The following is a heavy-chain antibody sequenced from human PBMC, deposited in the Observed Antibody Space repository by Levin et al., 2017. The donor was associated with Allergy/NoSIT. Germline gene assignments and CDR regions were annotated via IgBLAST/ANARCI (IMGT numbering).Heavy chain of an antibody. CDR1: GGTFSSYA. V-gene: IGHV1-69*13. Sequence: GASVKVSCKASGGTFSSYAISWVRQAPGQGLEWMGGIIPIFGTANYAQKFQGRVTITADESTSTAYMELSSLRSEDTAVYYCARDRGYTFGGVIVTLDYWGQGTLVTVSS. CDR3: ARDRGYTFGGVIVTLDY. CDR2: IIPIFGTA. J-gene: IGHJ4*02. D-gene: IGHD3-16*02.